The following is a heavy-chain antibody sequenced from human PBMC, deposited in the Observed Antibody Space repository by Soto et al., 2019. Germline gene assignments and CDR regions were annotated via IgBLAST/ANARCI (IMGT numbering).Heavy chain of an antibody. V-gene: IGHV4-39*01. CDR3: ARYHYVYDILTSYTYYSGMDT. Sequence: PSETLSLTCTVTGGSITSSSYYWGWIRQPPGRGLEWIGSFYYRGSTYYNLSLKSRLTISVDTPKNQFSLKLSSVTAADTAVYYCARYHYVYDILTSYTYYSGMDTWAQGTTLTVSS. CDR1: GGSITSSSYY. J-gene: IGHJ6*02. D-gene: IGHD3-9*01. CDR2: FYYRGST.